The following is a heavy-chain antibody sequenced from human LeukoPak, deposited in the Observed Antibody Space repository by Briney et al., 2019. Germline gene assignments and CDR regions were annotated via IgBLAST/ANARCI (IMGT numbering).Heavy chain of an antibody. CDR3: AKDRSGSYDY. J-gene: IGHJ4*02. D-gene: IGHD1-26*01. CDR1: GFTFSSYG. V-gene: IGHV3-30*18. CDR2: ISYDGSNK. Sequence: GGSLRLSCAASGFTFSSYGMHWVRQAPGKGLEWVAVISYDGSNKYYADSVKGRFTISRDNSTNTLYLQMNSLRAEDTAVYYCAKDRSGSYDYWGQGTLVTVSS.